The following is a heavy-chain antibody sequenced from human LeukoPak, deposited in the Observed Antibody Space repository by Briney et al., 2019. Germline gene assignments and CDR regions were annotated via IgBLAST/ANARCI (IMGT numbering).Heavy chain of an antibody. CDR2: IIPIFGTA. D-gene: IGHD5-24*01. CDR3: ARGGEMATITPY. Sequence: SVKVSCKASGGTLSSYAISWVRQAPGQGLEWMGGIIPIFGTANYAQKFQGRVTITADESTSTAYMELSSLRSEDTAVYYCARGGEMATITPYWGQGTLVTVSS. J-gene: IGHJ4*02. V-gene: IGHV1-69*13. CDR1: GGTLSSYA.